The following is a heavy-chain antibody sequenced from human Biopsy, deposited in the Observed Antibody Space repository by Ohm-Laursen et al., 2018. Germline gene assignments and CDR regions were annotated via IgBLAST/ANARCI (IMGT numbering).Heavy chain of an antibody. J-gene: IGHJ4*02. Sequence: PGTLSLTCTVSGCSISRYYWSWIRQPPGKGLEWIGYIYYSGSTNYNPSLKSRVTISVDTSKNQFSLRLSSVTAADTAVYYCARHPTHRIQQIDYWGQGTLVTVSS. CDR3: ARHPTHRIQQIDY. CDR2: IYYSGST. D-gene: IGHD5-18*01. V-gene: IGHV4-59*08. CDR1: GCSISRYY.